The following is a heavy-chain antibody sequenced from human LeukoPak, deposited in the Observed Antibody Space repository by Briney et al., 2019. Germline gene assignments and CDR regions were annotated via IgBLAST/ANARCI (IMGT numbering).Heavy chain of an antibody. Sequence: GGSLRLSCAASGFTFSSYGFHWVRQAPGKGLEWVAFIRYDGSNKYYADSVKGRFTISRDNSKNTLYLQMNSLRAEDTAVYYCAKIGYSGSGVGYYMDVWGKGTTVTVSS. V-gene: IGHV3-30*02. D-gene: IGHD3-10*01. CDR2: IRYDGSNK. CDR3: AKIGYSGSGVGYYMDV. J-gene: IGHJ6*03. CDR1: GFTFSSYG.